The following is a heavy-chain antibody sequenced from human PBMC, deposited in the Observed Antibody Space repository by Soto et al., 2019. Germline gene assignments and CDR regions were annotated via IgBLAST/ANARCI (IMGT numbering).Heavy chain of an antibody. Sequence: QVQLQESGPGLVKPSETLSLSCTVSGGSISSYYWSWIRQPPGKGMEWIGYVHHSWGSTYNPSLQSRFAISLDTSKSQVSLKLTSVTATDTAVYYFARQGFGALHGLVDVWGQGTTVTVSS. V-gene: IGHV4-59*08. CDR1: GGSISSYY. CDR3: ARQGFGALHGLVDV. D-gene: IGHD3-10*01. CDR2: VHHSWGS. J-gene: IGHJ6*02.